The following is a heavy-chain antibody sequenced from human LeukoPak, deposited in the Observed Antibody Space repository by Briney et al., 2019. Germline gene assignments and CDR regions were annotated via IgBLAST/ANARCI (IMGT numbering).Heavy chain of an antibody. V-gene: IGHV3-7*03. CDR3: ARVAAAGTGYFDY. CDR2: IKQDGSEK. CDR1: GFTISSYW. J-gene: IGHJ4*02. Sequence: GGSLRLSCAASGFTISSYWMSWVRQAPGKGLEWVANIKQDGSEKNYVDSVKGRFTISRDNAKNSLYLQMNSLRAEDTAVYYCARVAAAGTGYFDYWGQGTLVTVSS. D-gene: IGHD6-13*01.